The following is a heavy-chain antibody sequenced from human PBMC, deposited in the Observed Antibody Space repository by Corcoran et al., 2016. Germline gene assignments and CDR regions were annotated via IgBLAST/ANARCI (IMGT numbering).Heavy chain of an antibody. Sequence: QVQLVESGGGVVQPGRSLRLSCAASGFTFSSYGMHWVRQAPGKGLEWVAVISYDGSNKYYADSVKGRFTISRDNSKNTLYLQMNSLRAEDTAVYYCAKDHYGSGSSLDYWGQGTLVTVSS. CDR1: GFTFSSYG. J-gene: IGHJ4*02. D-gene: IGHD3-10*01. CDR2: ISYDGSNK. CDR3: AKDHYGSGSSLDY. V-gene: IGHV3-30*18.